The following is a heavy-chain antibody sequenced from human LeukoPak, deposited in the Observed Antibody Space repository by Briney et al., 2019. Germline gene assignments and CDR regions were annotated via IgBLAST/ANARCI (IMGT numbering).Heavy chain of an antibody. CDR3: AKEAGYSYGPMNWFDP. V-gene: IGHV3-23*01. Sequence: RAGGSLRLSCAASGFTFSSYAMSWVRQAPGKGLEWVSAISGSGGSTYYADSVKGRFTISRDNSKNTLYLQMNSLRAEDTAVYYCAKEAGYSYGPMNWFDPWGQGTLVTVSS. CDR2: ISGSGGST. D-gene: IGHD5-18*01. CDR1: GFTFSSYA. J-gene: IGHJ5*02.